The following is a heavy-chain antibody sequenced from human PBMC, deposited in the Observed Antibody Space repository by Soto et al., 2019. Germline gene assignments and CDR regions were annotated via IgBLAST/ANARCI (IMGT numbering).Heavy chain of an antibody. J-gene: IGHJ6*02. D-gene: IGHD3-9*01. Sequence: NPSETLSLTCTVSGGSISSSSYYWGWIRQPPGKGLEWIGSIYYSGSTYYNPSLKSRVTISVDTSKNQFSLKLSSVTAADTAVYYCASGYDILTGYPRGDYYGMDVWGQGTTVTVSS. V-gene: IGHV4-39*01. CDR2: IYYSGST. CDR1: GGSISSSSYY. CDR3: ASGYDILTGYPRGDYYGMDV.